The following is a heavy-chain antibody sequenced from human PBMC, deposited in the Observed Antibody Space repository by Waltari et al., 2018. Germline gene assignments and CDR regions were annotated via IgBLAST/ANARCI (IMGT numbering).Heavy chain of an antibody. CDR3: ARAPYYDFGDY. Sequence: EVQLVESGGGLVEPGGSLRLYCAASGFTFSTYWMTWVRQAPGKGLEWVANIKDDGGEKYYVDSVKGRFTISRDNTKNSLYLKMNSLRAEDTAVYYCARAPYYDFGDYWGQGTLVTVSS. D-gene: IGHD3-3*01. CDR1: GFTFSTYW. V-gene: IGHV3-7*01. CDR2: IKDDGGEK. J-gene: IGHJ4*02.